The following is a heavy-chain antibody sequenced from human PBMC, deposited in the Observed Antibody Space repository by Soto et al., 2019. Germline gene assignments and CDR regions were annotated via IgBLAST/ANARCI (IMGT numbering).Heavy chain of an antibody. CDR2: INHRVST. CDR3: ARAPPGTRKFDH. Sequence: QVQLQQWGAGLLKPSETLSLTCAVYGGSFSGYYWSWNRQPPGTGLEWIGEINHRVSTNYNPSLKSRVTISVDTSKHQFSLMLSSVTAADTAVYYCARAPPGTRKFDHGGQGTLVTVSS. J-gene: IGHJ5*02. V-gene: IGHV4-34*01. D-gene: IGHD1-1*01. CDR1: GGSFSGYY.